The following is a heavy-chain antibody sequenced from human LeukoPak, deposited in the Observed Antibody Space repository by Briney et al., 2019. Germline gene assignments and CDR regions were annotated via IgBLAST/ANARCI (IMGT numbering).Heavy chain of an antibody. V-gene: IGHV3-21*03. D-gene: IGHD6-19*01. CDR2: ISSSSKDYI. CDR3: AKPGSIAVAGNVYAY. J-gene: IGHJ4*02. Sequence: PGGSLRLSCVASGFSFTSYSMDWVRQAPGKGVGLVSSISSSSKDYINYADSAKGRFTITKDNAKNSLYLQMNSLSAEDTALYYCAKPGSIAVAGNVYAYWGQGTLVTVSS. CDR1: GFSFTSYS.